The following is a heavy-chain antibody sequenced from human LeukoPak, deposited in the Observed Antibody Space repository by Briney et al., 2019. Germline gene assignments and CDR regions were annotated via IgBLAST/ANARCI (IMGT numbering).Heavy chain of an antibody. J-gene: IGHJ6*02. CDR3: ARKKADRGDYYYYYGMDV. V-gene: IGHV1-69*13. D-gene: IGHD3-22*01. CDR2: IIPIFGTA. Sequence: SVKVSCKASGGTFSSYAISWVRQAPGQGLEWMGGIIPIFGTANYAQKFQGRVTITADESTSTAYMELSSLRSEDTAVYYCARKKADRGDYYYYYGMDVWGQGTTVTVSS. CDR1: GGTFSSYA.